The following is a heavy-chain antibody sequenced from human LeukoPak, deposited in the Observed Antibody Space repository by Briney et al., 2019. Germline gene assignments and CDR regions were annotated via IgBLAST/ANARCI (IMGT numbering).Heavy chain of an antibody. CDR2: INSDGSST. D-gene: IGHD1-26*01. CDR1: GFTFSSYW. Sequence: GGSLGLSCAASGFTFSSYWMHWVRQAPGKGLVWVSRINSDGSSTNYADSAKGRFTISRDNAKNTLYLQMNSLRAEDTAVYYCARAENEWERPKGADYWGQGTLVTVSS. V-gene: IGHV3-74*01. CDR3: ARAENEWERPKGADY. J-gene: IGHJ4*02.